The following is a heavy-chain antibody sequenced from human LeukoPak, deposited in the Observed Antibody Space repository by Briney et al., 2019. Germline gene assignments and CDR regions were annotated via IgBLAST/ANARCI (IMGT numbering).Heavy chain of an antibody. V-gene: IGHV1-46*01. CDR1: GYTFTSYY. Sequence: ATVKVSCKASGYTFTSYYMHWVRQAPGQGLEWMGIINPSGGSTGYAQKFQGRVTMTRDTSTSTVYMELSSLRSEDTAVYYCARALERRAGFDYWGQGTLVTVSS. D-gene: IGHD1-1*01. CDR3: ARALERRAGFDY. J-gene: IGHJ4*02. CDR2: INPSGGST.